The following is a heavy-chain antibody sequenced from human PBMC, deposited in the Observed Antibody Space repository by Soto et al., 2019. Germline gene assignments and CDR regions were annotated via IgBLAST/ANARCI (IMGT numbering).Heavy chain of an antibody. CDR1: GFTFSSYA. CDR3: AKDHCSGGSCYPDAFDI. Sequence: GGSLRLSCTASGFTFSSYAMSWVRQAPGKGLEWVSAISGSGGSTYYADSVKGRFTISRDNSKNTLYLQMNSLRAEDTAVYYSAKDHCSGGSCYPDAFDIWGQGTMVTVSS. V-gene: IGHV3-23*01. D-gene: IGHD2-15*01. J-gene: IGHJ3*02. CDR2: ISGSGGST.